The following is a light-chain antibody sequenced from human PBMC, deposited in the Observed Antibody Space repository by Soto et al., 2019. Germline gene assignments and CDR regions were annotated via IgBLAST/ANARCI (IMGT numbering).Light chain of an antibody. J-gene: IGLJ7*01. CDR3: GTWESSLSASAV. V-gene: IGLV1-51*01. Sequence: QSVLTQPPSVSAAPGQKVTISCSGSNSNIGNNYVSWYQQFPGTAPKLLIYDNDKRPSGSPDRFSGSKSGTSATLGITALQSGEKAAYYSGTWESSLSASAVFGGGTKLTVL. CDR1: NSNIGNNY. CDR2: DND.